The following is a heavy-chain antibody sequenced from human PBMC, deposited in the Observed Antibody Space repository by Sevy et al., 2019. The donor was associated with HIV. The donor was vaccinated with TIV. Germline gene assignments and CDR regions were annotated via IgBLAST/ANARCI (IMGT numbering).Heavy chain of an antibody. J-gene: IGHJ3*02. Sequence: GGSLRLSCAASGFTFSSYSMNWVRQAPGKGLEWVSYISSSSSTIYYADSVKGRFTISRDNATNSLYLQMNSLRDEDTAVYYCARGGGSGSYYEGAFDIWGQGTMVTVSS. CDR3: ARGGGSGSYYEGAFDI. V-gene: IGHV3-48*02. CDR2: ISSSSSTI. D-gene: IGHD1-26*01. CDR1: GFTFSSYS.